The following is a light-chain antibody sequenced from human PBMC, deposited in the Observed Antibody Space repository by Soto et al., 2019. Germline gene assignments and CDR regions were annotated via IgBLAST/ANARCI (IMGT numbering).Light chain of an antibody. CDR2: GAS. CDR3: QQYNNWPLT. J-gene: IGKJ3*01. V-gene: IGKV3-15*01. Sequence: EIVLTQSPGTLYLSPGERATLSCSASQSVSNNYLAWYQHRPGQAPRLLVNGASTRAPGIPARFSGSGSGTEFTLTISSLQSEDFAVYYCQQYNNWPLTFGPGTMVEIK. CDR1: QSVSNN.